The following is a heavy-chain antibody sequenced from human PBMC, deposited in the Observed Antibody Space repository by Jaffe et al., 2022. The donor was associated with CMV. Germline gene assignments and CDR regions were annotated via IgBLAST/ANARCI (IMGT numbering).Heavy chain of an antibody. CDR3: AKEVRRGIAVAGVTDY. J-gene: IGHJ4*02. CDR2: ISGSGGST. D-gene: IGHD6-19*01. CDR1: GFTFSSYA. V-gene: IGHV3-23*01. Sequence: EVQLLESGGGLVQPGGSLRLSCAASGFTFSSYAMSWVRQAPGKGLEWVSAISGSGGSTYYADSVKGRFTISRDNSKNTLYLQMNSLRAEDTAVYYCAKEVRRGIAVAGVTDYWGQGTLVTVSS.